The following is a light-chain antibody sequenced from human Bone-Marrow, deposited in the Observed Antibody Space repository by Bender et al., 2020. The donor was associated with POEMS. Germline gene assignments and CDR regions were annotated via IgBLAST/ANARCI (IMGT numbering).Light chain of an antibody. J-gene: IGLJ3*02. V-gene: IGLV1-44*01. Sequence: QSVLTQPPSASGTPGQRFTISCSGGSSNIGAHAVNWYQHLPGTAPKLLIYSSHRRPSGVPDRFSGSRSGTSASLAISGLQSEDEADYYCAVWDDSLNGWVFGGGTKLTVL. CDR2: SSH. CDR1: SSNIGAHA. CDR3: AVWDDSLNGWV.